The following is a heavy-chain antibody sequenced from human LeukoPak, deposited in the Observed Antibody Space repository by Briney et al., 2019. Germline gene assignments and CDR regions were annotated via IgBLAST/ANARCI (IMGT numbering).Heavy chain of an antibody. V-gene: IGHV4-34*01. CDR1: GGSFSGYY. Sequence: SETLSLTCAVYGGSFSGYYWSWIRQPPGKGLEWIGEINHSGSTNYNPSLKSRVTISVDTSKNYFSLKLSSVTAADTAVYYCARLVGDHSVSGSYYPGWFDPWGQGTLVTVSS. CDR2: INHSGST. J-gene: IGHJ5*02. CDR3: ARLVGDHSVSGSYYPGWFDP. D-gene: IGHD3-10*01.